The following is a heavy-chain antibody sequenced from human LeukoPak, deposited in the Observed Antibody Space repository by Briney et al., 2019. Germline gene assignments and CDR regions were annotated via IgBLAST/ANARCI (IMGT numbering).Heavy chain of an antibody. Sequence: ASVKLSCKASGGTFSSYAISLVRQAHGQGLGWMGGFIIIFGTANDTQKCQSRVTITADEATSTVYMERSNLKSEDTAENYCARGNHRCISTSCYLRYNYYMDVWGKGTTVTVSS. CDR2: FIIIFGTA. J-gene: IGHJ6*03. CDR1: GGTFSSYA. CDR3: ARGNHRCISTSCYLRYNYYMDV. D-gene: IGHD2-2*01. V-gene: IGHV1-69*13.